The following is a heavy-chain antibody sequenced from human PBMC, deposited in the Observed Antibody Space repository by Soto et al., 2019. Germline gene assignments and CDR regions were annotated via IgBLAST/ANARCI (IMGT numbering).Heavy chain of an antibody. Sequence: EVQLLESGGGLVQPGGSLRLSCAASRFTFSSYTMSWVRQAPGMGMEWVSGISGSGGSTYYADFVNGRLTISRYSSKNPLYLQMTRLRAEDTAVYYCAKDRGYSYGYYAFDMWGQGPMFTVSS. D-gene: IGHD5-18*01. CDR2: ISGSGGST. J-gene: IGHJ3*02. CDR3: AKDRGYSYGYYAFDM. CDR1: RFTFSSYT. V-gene: IGHV3-23*01.